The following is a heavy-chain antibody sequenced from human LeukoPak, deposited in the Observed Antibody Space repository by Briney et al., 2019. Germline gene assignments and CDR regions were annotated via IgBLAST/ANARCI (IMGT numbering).Heavy chain of an antibody. CDR3: ARDPLNCSSTSCTVGAFDI. CDR1: GFTFSSYW. Sequence: PGGSLRLSCAASGFTFSSYWMSWVRQAPGKGLEWVANIKQDGSEKYYVDSVKGRFTISRDNAKNPLYLQMNSLRAEDTAVYYCARDPLNCSSTSCTVGAFDIWGQGTMVTVSS. CDR2: IKQDGSEK. D-gene: IGHD2-2*01. V-gene: IGHV3-7*01. J-gene: IGHJ3*02.